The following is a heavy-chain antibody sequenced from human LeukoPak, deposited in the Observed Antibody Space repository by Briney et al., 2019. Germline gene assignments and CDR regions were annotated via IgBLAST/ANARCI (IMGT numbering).Heavy chain of an antibody. CDR1: GGSVSSHY. CDR2: IYYSDST. J-gene: IGHJ6*03. CDR3: ARLSCSSSSCYYYYYYMGV. D-gene: IGHD2-2*01. V-gene: IGHV4-59*02. Sequence: SETLSLTRTVSGGSVSSHYWTWIRQPPGKGLEWIGYIYYSDSTNYNPSLKGRVTISVDTSKNQFSLKLSSVTAADTAVYFCARLSCSSSSCYYYYYYMGVWGKGTTVTVSS.